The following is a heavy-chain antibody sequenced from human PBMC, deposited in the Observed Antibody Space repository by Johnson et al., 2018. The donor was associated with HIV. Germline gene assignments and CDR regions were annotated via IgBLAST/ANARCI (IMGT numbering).Heavy chain of an antibody. CDR2: IWYDGTNK. CDR1: GFTFNSYG. J-gene: IGHJ3*01. Sequence: QVQLVESGGRVVQPGRSLRLSCAASGFTFNSYGMHWVRQAPGKGLEWVAVIWYDGTNKYYADSVKGRFTISRDNSKNSLYLQVNSLRAEDTALYYCARRDSGSLSFDLWGQGTMVTVSS. D-gene: IGHD1-26*01. V-gene: IGHV3-33*01. CDR3: ARRDSGSLSFDL.